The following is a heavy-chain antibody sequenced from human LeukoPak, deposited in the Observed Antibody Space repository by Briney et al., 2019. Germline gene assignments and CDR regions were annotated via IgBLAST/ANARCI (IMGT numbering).Heavy chain of an antibody. CDR3: ARGSGSEGLFDY. CDR1: GGTFSGYA. J-gene: IGHJ4*02. V-gene: IGHV1-69*05. CDR2: IIPIFGTA. D-gene: IGHD1-26*01. Sequence: ASVKVSCKASGGTFSGYAISWVRQAPGQGLEWMGGIIPIFGTANYAQKFQGRVTITTDESTSTAYMELSSLRSEDTAVYYCARGSGSEGLFDYWGQGTLVTVSS.